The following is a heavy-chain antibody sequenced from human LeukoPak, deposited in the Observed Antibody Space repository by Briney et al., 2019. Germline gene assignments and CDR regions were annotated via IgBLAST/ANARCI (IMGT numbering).Heavy chain of an antibody. V-gene: IGHV4-61*01. J-gene: IGHJ3*02. CDR1: GGSVSSGSYY. CDR3: ARRGSGGRSFDI. Sequence: SETLSLTCTVSGGSVSSGSYYWTWIRQPPGKGLEWIGYISYSGSTNYNPSLKSRVTISVDTSKNQFSLNLSSVTAADTAVYYCARRGSGGRSFDIWGQGTMVAVSS. D-gene: IGHD2-15*01. CDR2: ISYSGST.